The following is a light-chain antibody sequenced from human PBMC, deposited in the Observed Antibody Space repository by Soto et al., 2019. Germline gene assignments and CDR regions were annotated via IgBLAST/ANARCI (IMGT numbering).Light chain of an antibody. J-gene: IGKJ1*01. CDR2: GAS. CDR1: QRFTASY. V-gene: IGKV3-20*01. Sequence: EIVLTQSPATRPFLPGKEAPSPARAGQRFTASYLAWYQQKPGQAPRLLIYGASSRATGIPDRFSGSGSGTDFTLTISRLEPEDFAVYYCQQYGSSPWTFGQGTKVEIK. CDR3: QQYGSSPWT.